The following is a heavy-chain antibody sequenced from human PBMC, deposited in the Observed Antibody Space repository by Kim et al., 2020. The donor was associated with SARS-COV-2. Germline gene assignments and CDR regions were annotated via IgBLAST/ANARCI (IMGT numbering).Heavy chain of an antibody. CDR3: AKDQYRKYYDSSGYSDY. V-gene: IGHV3-23*01. CDR1: GFGFSSCA. D-gene: IGHD3-22*01. CDR2: ISGSGGST. J-gene: IGHJ4*02. Sequence: WGSLRLSCAASGFGFSSCAMSWVRLAPGQGLEWVSVISGSGGSTYYADSVKGRFTTSRDNSKNTLYLQMNSLRAEDTAVYYCAKDQYRKYYDSSGYSDYWGQGTLVTVSS.